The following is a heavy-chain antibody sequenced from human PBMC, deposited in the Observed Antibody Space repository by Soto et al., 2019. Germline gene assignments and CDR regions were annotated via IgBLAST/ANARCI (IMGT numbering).Heavy chain of an antibody. Sequence: LRVSCAAAWFIFPSYSMNLVRQAPGKGLEWVSSISSTSNYIYYGDPMKGRFTISRDNAKNSLYLEMNSLRAEDTAVYYCARESEDLTSNFDYWGQGTMVTVSS. CDR2: ISSTSNYI. CDR1: WFIFPSYS. V-gene: IGHV3-21*06. CDR3: ARESEDLTSNFDY. J-gene: IGHJ4*02.